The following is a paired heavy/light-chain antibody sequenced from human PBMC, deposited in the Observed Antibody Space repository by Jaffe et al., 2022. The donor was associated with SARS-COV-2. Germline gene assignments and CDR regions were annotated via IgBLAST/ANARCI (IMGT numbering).Light chain of an antibody. J-gene: IGKJ4*01. V-gene: IGKV1-9*01. CDR1: QGISSY. Sequence: DIQLTQSPSFLSASVGDRVTITCRASQGISSYLAWYQQKPGRAPKLLIYAASTLQSGAPSRFSGSGSGTEFTLTISSLQPEDFATYYCQQLINYPVTFGGGTKVEIK. CDR3: QQLINYPVT. CDR2: AAS.
Heavy chain of an antibody. CDR2: VPYSGST. CDR1: GASITTTTSY. Sequence: QLQLQESGPGLVKPSETLSLTCAVSGASITTTTSYWSYIRQPPGKGLEWIGSVPYSGSTKYNSSLESRVTISLDTSKNHFSLKLTSVTAADTAVYYCARLSSNHDAFDIWGQGTVVTVSS. V-gene: IGHV4-39*02. CDR3: ARLSSNHDAFDI. J-gene: IGHJ3*02.